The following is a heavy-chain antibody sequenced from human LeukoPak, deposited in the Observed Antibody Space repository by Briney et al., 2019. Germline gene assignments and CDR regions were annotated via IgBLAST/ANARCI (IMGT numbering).Heavy chain of an antibody. D-gene: IGHD3-22*01. Sequence: PGGSLRLSCAASGFTFSSYSMNWVRQAPGKGLEWVSSISSSSSYIYYADSVKGRFTIPRDNAKNSLYLQMNSLRAEDTAVYYCAKGGYYDSSWSDYWGQGTLVTVSS. CDR3: AKGGYYDSSWSDY. CDR2: ISSSSSYI. V-gene: IGHV3-21*04. J-gene: IGHJ4*02. CDR1: GFTFSSYS.